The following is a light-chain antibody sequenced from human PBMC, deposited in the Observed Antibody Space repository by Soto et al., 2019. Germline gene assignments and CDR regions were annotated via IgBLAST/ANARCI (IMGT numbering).Light chain of an antibody. CDR3: SSYTTSSTVV. V-gene: IGLV2-14*01. CDR1: SSDVGVYNF. Sequence: QSVLTQPASVSGSPGQSITISCTGTSSDVGVYNFVSWYQLHPGKAPKLLIYEVSNRPSGVSNRFSGSKSGNTASLTISGLQAEDEADYYCSSYTTSSTVVFGGGTKLTVL. J-gene: IGLJ2*01. CDR2: EVS.